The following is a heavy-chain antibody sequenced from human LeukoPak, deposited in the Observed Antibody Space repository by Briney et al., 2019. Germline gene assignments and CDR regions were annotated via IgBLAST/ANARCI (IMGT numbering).Heavy chain of an antibody. Sequence: PSETLSLTCAVYVDSLSRYYWTWIRQPPGKGLEWLGEINPSGSPDYNPSLKSRATISVDTSKNQFSLRLTSVTAADTAVYYCASVRHDPLEYYYYIDVWGKGTTVTVPS. CDR3: ASVRHDPLEYYYYIDV. D-gene: IGHD2/OR15-2a*01. CDR2: INPSGSP. V-gene: IGHV4-34*01. J-gene: IGHJ6*03. CDR1: VDSLSRYY.